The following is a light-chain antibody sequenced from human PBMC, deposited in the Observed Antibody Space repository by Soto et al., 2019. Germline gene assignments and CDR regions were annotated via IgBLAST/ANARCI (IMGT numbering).Light chain of an antibody. CDR3: GTWDSSLGTVV. CDR2: DNM. J-gene: IGLJ2*01. V-gene: IGLV1-51*01. CDR1: SSNIGGNY. Sequence: QSVLTQPPSVSEAPGQKVTISCSGSSSNIGGNYVSWYQVVPRTAPKLLIYDNMKRHSGIPDRFSGSKSGTSATLCITELQIGDEAEYFCGTWDSSLGTVVFGGGTKVTVL.